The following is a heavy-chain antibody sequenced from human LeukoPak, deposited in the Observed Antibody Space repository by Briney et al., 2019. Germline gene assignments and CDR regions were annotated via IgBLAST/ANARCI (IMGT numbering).Heavy chain of an antibody. D-gene: IGHD2-2*01. Sequence: PSETLSLTCTVSGGSISSYYWSWIRQPPGKGLEWIGYIYYSGSTNYNPSLKSRVTISVDTSKNQFSLKLSSVTAADTAVYYCARQKRYCSSTSCPSWFDPWGQGTLVIVSS. CDR3: ARQKRYCSSTSCPSWFDP. CDR1: GGSISSYY. CDR2: IYYSGST. J-gene: IGHJ5*02. V-gene: IGHV4-59*08.